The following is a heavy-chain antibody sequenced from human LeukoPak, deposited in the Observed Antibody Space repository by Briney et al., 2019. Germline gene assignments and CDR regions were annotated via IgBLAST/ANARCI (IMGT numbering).Heavy chain of an antibody. Sequence: GGSLRLSCAASGFTVSSNYMSWVRQAPGKGLEWVSVIYSGGSIYYADSVKGRFTISRDNSKNTVYLQMNSLRAEDTAVYYCARVKTARTNWFDPWGQGTLVTVSS. D-gene: IGHD1/OR15-1a*01. V-gene: IGHV3-66*01. CDR1: GFTVSSNY. J-gene: IGHJ5*02. CDR2: IYSGGSI. CDR3: ARVKTARTNWFDP.